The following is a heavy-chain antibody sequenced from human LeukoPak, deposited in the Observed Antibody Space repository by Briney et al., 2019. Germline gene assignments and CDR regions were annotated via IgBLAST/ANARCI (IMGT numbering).Heavy chain of an antibody. CDR1: GYTFTSYG. V-gene: IGHV1-18*01. J-gene: IGHJ6*03. CDR3: ARDRARYYDSSARGSYYYYMDV. CDR2: ISAYNGNT. D-gene: IGHD3-22*01. Sequence: ASVKVSCKASGYTFTSYGISWVRQAPGQGLEWMGWISAYNGNTNYAQKLQGRVTMTTDTSTSTAYMELRSLRSDDTAVYYCARDRARYYDSSARGSYYYYMDVWGKGTTVTVSS.